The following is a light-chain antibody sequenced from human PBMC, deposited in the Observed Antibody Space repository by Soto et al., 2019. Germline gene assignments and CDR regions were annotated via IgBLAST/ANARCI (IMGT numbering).Light chain of an antibody. CDR2: GAS. Sequence: IVCTQKPRNLALSPGERATLSCRASQSVNNNYLAWYQQKPGQAPRLLIFGASRRATGIPDRFIGSGSGTEFILTMSSLEPDYFAIYHCQRPGGSPGTYGEGTKVDIK. J-gene: IGKJ1*01. V-gene: IGKV3-20*01. CDR1: QSVNNNY. CDR3: QRPGGSPGT.